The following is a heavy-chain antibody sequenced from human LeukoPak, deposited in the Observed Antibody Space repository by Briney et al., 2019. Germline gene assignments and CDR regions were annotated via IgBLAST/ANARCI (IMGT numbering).Heavy chain of an antibody. CDR2: IHYDGSNE. D-gene: IGHD3-10*01. J-gene: IGHJ4*02. Sequence: GGSLRLSCAASGFTFSSYGMHWVRQAPGKGLEWVSFIHYDGSNEYYADSVKGRFTVSRDNSKNTLYLQMNSLRAEDTAVYYCAKESRITMVRGVIMPIDYWGQGTLVTVSS. CDR1: GFTFSSYG. CDR3: AKESRITMVRGVIMPIDY. V-gene: IGHV3-30*02.